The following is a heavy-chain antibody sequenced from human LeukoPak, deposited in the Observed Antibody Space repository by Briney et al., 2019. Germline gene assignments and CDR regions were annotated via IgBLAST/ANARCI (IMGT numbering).Heavy chain of an antibody. CDR1: GYTLTELS. Sequence: ASVKVSCKVSGYTLTELSMHWVRQAPRKGLEWMGGFDPEDGETIYAQKFQGRVTMTEDTSTDTAYMELSSLRSEDTAVYYCATGRGSGWYGSYYFDYWGQGTLVTVSS. CDR3: ATGRGSGWYGSYYFDY. D-gene: IGHD6-19*01. V-gene: IGHV1-24*01. CDR2: FDPEDGET. J-gene: IGHJ4*02.